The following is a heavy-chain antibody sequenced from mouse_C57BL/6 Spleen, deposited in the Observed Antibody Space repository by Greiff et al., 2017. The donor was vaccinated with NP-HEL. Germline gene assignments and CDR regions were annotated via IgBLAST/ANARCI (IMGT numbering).Heavy chain of an antibody. CDR3: ALTTVVDY. CDR2: IYPGSGST. V-gene: IGHV1-55*01. CDR1: GYTFTSYW. J-gene: IGHJ2*01. Sequence: QVQLQQPGAELVKPGASVKMSCKASGYTFTSYWITWVKQRPGQGLEWIGDIYPGSGSTNYNEKFKSKATLTVVTSSSTAYMQLSSLTSEDSAVYYCALTTVVDYWGQGTTLTVSS. D-gene: IGHD1-1*01.